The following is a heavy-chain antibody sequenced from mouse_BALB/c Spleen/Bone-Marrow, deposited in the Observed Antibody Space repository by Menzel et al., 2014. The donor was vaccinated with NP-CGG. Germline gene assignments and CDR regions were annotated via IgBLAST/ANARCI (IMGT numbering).Heavy chain of an antibody. D-gene: IGHD2-4*01. V-gene: IGHV5-6-5*01. CDR3: AMDDYDDQFFFDY. CDR2: ISRGGST. Sequence: EVHLVESGGGLVKPGGSLKLSCAASGFTFSSYAMSWVRQTPEKRLEWVASISRGGSTYYPDSAKGRFTISRDNARKILYLQISRLRSEDTAMYYCAMDDYDDQFFFDYWGQGPPLTVSS. CDR1: GFTFSSYA. J-gene: IGHJ2*01.